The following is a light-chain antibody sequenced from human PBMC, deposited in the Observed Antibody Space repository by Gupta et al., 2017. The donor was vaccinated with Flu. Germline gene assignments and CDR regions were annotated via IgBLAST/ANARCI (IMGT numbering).Light chain of an antibody. V-gene: IGLV2-14*01. CDR1: SSDVGGYKF. CDR3: CSYTSTYTLGV. J-gene: IGLJ2*01. CDR2: EVS. Sequence: QSALTQPASVSGSPGQSITISCTGTSSDVGGYKFVSWYQQHPGKAPKLMIFEVSKRPSGVSDRFSGSKSGNTASLTISGLQAEDEADYYCCSYTSTYTLGVFGGGTKLTVL.